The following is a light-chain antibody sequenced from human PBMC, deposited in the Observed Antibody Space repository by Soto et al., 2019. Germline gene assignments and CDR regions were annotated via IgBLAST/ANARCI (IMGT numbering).Light chain of an antibody. CDR1: QSISSY. CDR3: QQSYSTPRT. V-gene: IGKV1-39*01. Sequence: DIQMTQSPSSLSSSVGDRVTITFRASQSISSYLNLYQQKPGKAPKLLIYAASSLQSGVPSRFSGSGSGTDFTLTISSLQPEDFATYYCQQSYSTPRTFGQGTKV. CDR2: AAS. J-gene: IGKJ1*01.